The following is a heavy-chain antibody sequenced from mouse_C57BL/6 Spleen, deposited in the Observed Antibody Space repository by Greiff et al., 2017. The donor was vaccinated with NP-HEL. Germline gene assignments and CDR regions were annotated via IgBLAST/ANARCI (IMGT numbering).Heavy chain of an antibody. CDR1: GYTFTSYW. J-gene: IGHJ2*01. D-gene: IGHD2-5*01. CDR2: TNPTNGRT. Sequence: VQLQQSGADLVKAGASVKMSCKASGYTFTSYWMHWVKQRPGQGLEWFAETNPTNGRTYYNEKFKSKATLTVDKSSSTAYMLLSGPTFEDSAVYYCARIKKIVSTYFDYWGQGTTLTVSS. CDR3: ARIKKIVSTYFDY. V-gene: IGHV1S81*02.